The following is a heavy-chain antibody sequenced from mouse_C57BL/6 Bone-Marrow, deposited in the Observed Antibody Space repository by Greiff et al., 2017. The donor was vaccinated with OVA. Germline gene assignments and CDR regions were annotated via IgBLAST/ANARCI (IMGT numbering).Heavy chain of an antibody. CDR2: LHPSDSDT. CDR3: AIARGLGLLRHPWFAY. Sequence: QVQLQQPGAELVKPGASVKVSCKASGYTFTSYWMHWVKQRPGQGLEWIGRLHPSDSDTTYNQKFKGKATLTVDKSSSTAYRQLSSLTSEDSAVYYGAIARGLGLLRHPWFAYWGQGTLVTVSA. CDR1: GYTFTSYW. J-gene: IGHJ3*01. D-gene: IGHD1-2*01. V-gene: IGHV1-74*01.